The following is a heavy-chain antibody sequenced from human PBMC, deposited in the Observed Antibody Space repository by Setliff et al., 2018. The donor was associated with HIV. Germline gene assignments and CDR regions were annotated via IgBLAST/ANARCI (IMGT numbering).Heavy chain of an antibody. CDR1: GFTFSSYE. Sequence: GSPRLSCAASGFTFSSYEMNWVRQAPGKGLEWVSYISSSGSTIYYADSVKGRFTISRDNAKNSLYLQMNSLRAEDTAVYYCARYGGIAGLNYWGQGTLVTVSS. CDR3: ARYGGIAGLNY. J-gene: IGHJ4*02. D-gene: IGHD6-13*01. CDR2: ISSSGSTI. V-gene: IGHV3-48*03.